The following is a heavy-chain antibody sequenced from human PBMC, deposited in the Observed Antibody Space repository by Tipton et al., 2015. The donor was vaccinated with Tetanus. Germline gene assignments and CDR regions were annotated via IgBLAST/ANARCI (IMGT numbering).Heavy chain of an antibody. Sequence: TLSLTCTVSGGSISSYYWSWVRQPPGKGLEWIGEIYHSGSTNYNPSLKSRVTISVDKSKNQFSLKLSSVTAADTAVYYCARDVKARGVIINDYYYYGMDVWGQGTTVTVSS. CDR1: GGSISSYY. D-gene: IGHD3-10*01. J-gene: IGHJ6*02. CDR3: ARDVKARGVIINDYYYYGMDV. V-gene: IGHV4-4*02. CDR2: IYHSGST.